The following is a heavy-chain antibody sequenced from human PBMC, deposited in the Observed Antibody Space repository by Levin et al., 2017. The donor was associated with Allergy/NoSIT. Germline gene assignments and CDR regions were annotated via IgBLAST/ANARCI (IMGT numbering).Heavy chain of an antibody. CDR1: GFTFSSYA. Sequence: GGSLRLSCAASGFTFSSYAMTWVRQAPGKGLEWVSSISDSGIDTYYADSVKARFTISRDKSKNTLYLQMNSLRAEDTAVYFCAKRIEYSSSSAYFDSWGQGTLVTVSS. V-gene: IGHV3-23*01. J-gene: IGHJ4*02. D-gene: IGHD6-6*01. CDR3: AKRIEYSSSSAYFDS. CDR2: ISDSGIDT.